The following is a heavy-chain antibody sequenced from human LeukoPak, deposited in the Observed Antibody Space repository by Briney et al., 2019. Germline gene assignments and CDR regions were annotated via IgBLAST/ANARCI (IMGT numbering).Heavy chain of an antibody. CDR3: AKGPLSHFDY. CDR2: ISGSGGST. Sequence: GGSLRLSCGASGFTFSNYAMNWVRQAPGKGLEWVSAISGSGGSTYYAVSVKGRFTISRDNSKNTLYLQMNSLRAEDTAVYYCAKGPLSHFDYWGQGTLVTVSS. J-gene: IGHJ4*02. V-gene: IGHV3-23*01. D-gene: IGHD2/OR15-2a*01. CDR1: GFTFSNYA.